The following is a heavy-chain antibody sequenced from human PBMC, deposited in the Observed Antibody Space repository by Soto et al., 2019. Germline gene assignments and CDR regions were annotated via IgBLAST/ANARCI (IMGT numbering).Heavy chain of an antibody. J-gene: IGHJ4*02. CDR1: GFTFSSYA. D-gene: IGHD1-26*01. Sequence: QVQLVESGGGVVQPGRSLRLSCAASGFTFSSYAMHWVRQAPGKGLEWVAVISYDGSNKYYADSVKGRFTISRDNSKNTLYLLMNSLRAEDTAVYYCATPRVGATMGRDYWGQGTLVTVSS. CDR3: ATPRVGATMGRDY. CDR2: ISYDGSNK. V-gene: IGHV3-30-3*01.